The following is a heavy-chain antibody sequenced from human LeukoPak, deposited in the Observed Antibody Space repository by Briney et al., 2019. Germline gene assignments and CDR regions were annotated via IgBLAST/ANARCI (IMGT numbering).Heavy chain of an antibody. Sequence: GGSLRLSCAASGFTFSTYGMHWVRQAPGKGLEWVAVISYDESNKYYADSVKGRFTISRDNSKNTLYLQMNSLRPEDTAVYYCAKDRPIAARLGPFDYWGQGTLVTVSS. J-gene: IGHJ4*02. CDR3: AKDRPIAARLGPFDY. V-gene: IGHV3-30*18. CDR2: ISYDESNK. D-gene: IGHD6-6*01. CDR1: GFTFSTYG.